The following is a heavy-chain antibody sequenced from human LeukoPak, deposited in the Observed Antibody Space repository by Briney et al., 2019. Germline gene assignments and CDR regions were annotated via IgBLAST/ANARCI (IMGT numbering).Heavy chain of an antibody. CDR1: XXTXCW. D-gene: IGHD3-22*01. CDR2: IYPGDSDT. J-gene: IGHJ4*02. CDR3: ARPHYYDSRGLNTDY. Sequence: XXTXCWXXXVRQMPGKGLEWXGLIYPGDSDTRYSPSFQGQVTISADKSISTAYLQWSSLKASDTAMYYCARPHYYDSRGLNTDYWGQGTLVTVSS. V-gene: IGHV5-51*01.